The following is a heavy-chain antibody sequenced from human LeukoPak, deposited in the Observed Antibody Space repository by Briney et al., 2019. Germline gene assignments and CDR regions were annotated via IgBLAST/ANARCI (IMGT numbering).Heavy chain of an antibody. Sequence: ASVKVSCKASGYTFTGFYMHWVRQAPGQGLEWMGWINPNGGGTNYAQKFQGGVTMTRDTSINTAYMELSSLRSDDTAVYYCAREEVSVISDTCCSGLGYWGQGTLVTVSS. D-gene: IGHD3-10*01. CDR2: INPNGGGT. CDR1: GYTFTGFY. CDR3: AREEVSVISDTCCSGLGY. V-gene: IGHV1-2*02. J-gene: IGHJ4*02.